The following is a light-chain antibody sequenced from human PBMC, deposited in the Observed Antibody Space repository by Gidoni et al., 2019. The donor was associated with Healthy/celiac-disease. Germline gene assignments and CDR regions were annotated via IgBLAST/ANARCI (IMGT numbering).Light chain of an antibody. CDR2: AAS. CDR3: QQSYSTPPLT. J-gene: IGKJ4*01. V-gene: IGKV1-39*01. Sequence: DIQMTQSPSSLSASVGDRVTITCRASQSISSYLNWYQQKPGKAHKLLIYAASSLQSGVPSRFSGSGSGTYFTLTISSLQPEDFATYYCQQSYSTPPLTFGGGTKVEIK. CDR1: QSISSY.